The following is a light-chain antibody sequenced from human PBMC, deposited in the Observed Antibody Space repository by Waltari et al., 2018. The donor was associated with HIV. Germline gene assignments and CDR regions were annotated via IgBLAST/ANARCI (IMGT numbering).Light chain of an antibody. CDR3: HQYDNTSLT. CDR2: WAS. CDR1: QTVLNNSNNQNY. Sequence: DIVMTQSPDSLAVSLGERATPNCKSNQTVLNNSNNQNYLGWYQQKPGQPPKVIVYWASSRESGVPDRFRGSGSGTDFTLTITKLQAEDVAIYYCHQYDNTSLTFGGGTAVQIK. V-gene: IGKV4-1*01. J-gene: IGKJ4*01.